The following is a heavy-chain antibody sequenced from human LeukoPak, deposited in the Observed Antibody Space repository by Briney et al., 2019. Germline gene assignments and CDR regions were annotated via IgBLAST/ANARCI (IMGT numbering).Heavy chain of an antibody. J-gene: IGHJ5*01. V-gene: IGHV4-31*03. CDR1: RKSIVNGTCE. Sequence: STVDRKSIVNGTCEDTWVRQHPEKNLEWIGYFYHRASYNPSLKSRVTISVDTSKNQFSLSLASVTAADTAVYYCVREREYGEDYSWG. CDR3: VREREYGEDYS. CDR2: FYHRA. D-gene: IGHD4-17*01.